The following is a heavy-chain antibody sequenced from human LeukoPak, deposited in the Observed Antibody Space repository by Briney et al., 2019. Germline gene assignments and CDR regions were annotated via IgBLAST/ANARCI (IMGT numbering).Heavy chain of an antibody. CDR3: ARDPYSGSYYAYYYYYMDV. V-gene: IGHV3-66*01. J-gene: IGHJ6*03. Sequence: PGGSLRLSCAASGFTVSSNYMSWVRQAPGKGLEWVSVIYSGGSTYYADSVKGRFTISRDNSKNTLYLQMNSLRAEDTAVYYCARDPYSGSYYAYYYYYMDVWGKGTTVTVSS. CDR2: IYSGGST. CDR1: GFTVSSNY. D-gene: IGHD1-26*01.